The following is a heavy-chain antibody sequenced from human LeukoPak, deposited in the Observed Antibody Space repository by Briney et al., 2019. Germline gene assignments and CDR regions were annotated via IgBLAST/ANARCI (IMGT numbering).Heavy chain of an antibody. J-gene: IGHJ4*02. CDR1: GGSISSYY. CDR3: ARGGGFSTHYYSHDY. CDR2: IYYSGST. V-gene: IGHV4-59*01. Sequence: SETLSLTCTVSGGSISSYYWSWIRQPPGKGLEWIGYIYYSGSTNYNPSLKSRVTISVDTSKNQFSLKLSSVTAADTAVYYCARGGGFSTHYYSHDYWGQGTLVPVSS. D-gene: IGHD2-21*01.